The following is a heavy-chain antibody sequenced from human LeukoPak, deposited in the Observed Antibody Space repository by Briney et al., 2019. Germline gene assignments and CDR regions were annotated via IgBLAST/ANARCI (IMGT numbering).Heavy chain of an antibody. CDR3: ARGRYYLDS. CDR2: FNSDGRST. Sequence: TGGSLRLSCAASGFTFSTYWMHWVHQAPGKGLVWVSRFNSDGRSTYYADSVKGRFTISRGNAKNTLYLQMNSLRAEDTAVYYCARGRYYLDSWGQGTLVTVSS. CDR1: GFTFSTYW. J-gene: IGHJ4*02. V-gene: IGHV3-74*01. D-gene: IGHD4-17*01.